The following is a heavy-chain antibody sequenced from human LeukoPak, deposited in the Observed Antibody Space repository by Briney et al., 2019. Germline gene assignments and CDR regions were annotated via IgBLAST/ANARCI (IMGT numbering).Heavy chain of an antibody. CDR1: GFTVSSNY. CDR2: IYIGGST. J-gene: IGHJ6*03. Sequence: GGSLRLSCAASGFTVSSNYMGWVRQAPGEGLEWDSVIYIGGSTYYADSVKGRFTISRDNSKNTLYLQMNSLRAEDTAVYYCARALMVRGVIITYEDYYYMDVWGKGTTVTVSS. D-gene: IGHD3-10*01. V-gene: IGHV3-66*02. CDR3: ARALMVRGVIITYEDYYYMDV.